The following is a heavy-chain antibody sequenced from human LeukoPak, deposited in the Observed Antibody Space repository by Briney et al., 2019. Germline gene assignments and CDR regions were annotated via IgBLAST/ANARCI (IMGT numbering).Heavy chain of an antibody. Sequence: ASVKVSCKASGYTFTGYYMDWVRQAPGQGLEWMGWINPNSGGTNYAQKFQGRVTMTRDTSISTAYMELSRLRSDDTAVYYCARPHCSGGSCPNWFDPWGQGTLVTVSS. D-gene: IGHD2-15*01. J-gene: IGHJ5*02. CDR1: GYTFTGYY. V-gene: IGHV1-2*02. CDR2: INPNSGGT. CDR3: ARPHCSGGSCPNWFDP.